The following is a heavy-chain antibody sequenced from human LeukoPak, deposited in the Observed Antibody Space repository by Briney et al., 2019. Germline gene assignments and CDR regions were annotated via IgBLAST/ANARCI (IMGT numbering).Heavy chain of an antibody. CDR1: GGTFSSYT. CDR2: IIPILGIA. Sequence: GASVKVSCKASGGTFSSYTISWVRQAPGQGLEWMGRIIPILGIANYAQKFQGRVTITADKSTSTAYMELSSLRSEDTAVYYCARGSSGWLNWFDPWGQGTLVTVSS. CDR3: ARGSSGWLNWFDP. V-gene: IGHV1-69*02. D-gene: IGHD6-19*01. J-gene: IGHJ5*02.